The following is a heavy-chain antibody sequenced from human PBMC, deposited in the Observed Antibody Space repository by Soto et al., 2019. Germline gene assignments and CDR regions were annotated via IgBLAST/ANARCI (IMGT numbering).Heavy chain of an antibody. J-gene: IGHJ5*02. D-gene: IGHD3-3*01. CDR1: GGSISSGDYY. V-gene: IGHV4-30-4*01. CDR3: ARVYAGITIFGVVTPAGWFDP. Sequence: SVTLSLTCTVSGGSISSGDYYWSWIRQPPGKGLEWIGYIYYSGSTYYNPSLKSRVTISVDTSKNQFSLKLSSVTAADTAVYYCARVYAGITIFGVVTPAGWFDPWGQGTLVTVSS. CDR2: IYYSGST.